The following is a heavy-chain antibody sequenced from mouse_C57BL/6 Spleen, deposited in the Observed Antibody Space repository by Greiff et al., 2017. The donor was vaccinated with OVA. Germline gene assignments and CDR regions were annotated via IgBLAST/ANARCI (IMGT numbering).Heavy chain of an antibody. V-gene: IGHV5-17*01. CDR2: ISSGSSTI. CDR3: ATLANWDYFDY. Sequence: EVKVVESGGGLVKPGGSLKLSCAASGFTFSDYGMHWVRQAPEKGLEWVAYISSGSSTIYYADTVKGRFTISRDNAKNTLFLQMTSLRSEDTAMYYCATLANWDYFDYWGQGTTLTVSS. D-gene: IGHD4-1*01. J-gene: IGHJ2*01. CDR1: GFTFSDYG.